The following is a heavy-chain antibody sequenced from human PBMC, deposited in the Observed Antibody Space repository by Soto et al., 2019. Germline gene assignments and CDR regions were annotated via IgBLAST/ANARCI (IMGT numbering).Heavy chain of an antibody. CDR1: GYTFSSYD. CDR3: ARAQSLSRQVAPDY. CDR2: ISGYNGNT. J-gene: IGHJ4*02. V-gene: IGHV1-18*01. Sequence: ASVKVSCKPSGYTFSSYDISWVRQAPGQGLEWMGWISGYNGNTNYAPKFQGRVTMTTDTSTSTVYMELRSLTSDDTAVYYCARAQSLSRQVAPDYWSQGTLVTVSS.